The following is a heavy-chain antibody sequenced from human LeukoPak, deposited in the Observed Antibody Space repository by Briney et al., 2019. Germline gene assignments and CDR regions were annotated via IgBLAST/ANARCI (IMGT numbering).Heavy chain of an antibody. J-gene: IGHJ3*02. Sequence: ASVKVSCKASGYTFTSYDINWVRQATGQGLEWMGWMSPNSGNTGYAQKFQGRVTITRNTSISTAYLELSSLRSEDTAVYYCARVYCGGDCYVDDAFDIWGQGTMVTVSS. V-gene: IGHV1-8*03. CDR2: MSPNSGNT. D-gene: IGHD2-21*01. CDR3: ARVYCGGDCYVDDAFDI. CDR1: GYTFTSYD.